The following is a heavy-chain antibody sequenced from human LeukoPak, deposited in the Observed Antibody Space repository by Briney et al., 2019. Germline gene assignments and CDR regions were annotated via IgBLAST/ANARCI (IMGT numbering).Heavy chain of an antibody. CDR1: GFTVSSNY. D-gene: IGHD3-3*01. V-gene: IGHV3-66*01. CDR2: IYSGGST. Sequence: GGSLRLSCAASGFTVSSNYMSWVRQAPGKGLEWVSVIYSGGSTYYADSVKGRFTISRDNSKNTLYLQMNSLRAEDTAVYYCAKDLGYDFWSGQGPIDYWGQGTLVTVSS. CDR3: AKDLGYDFWSGQGPIDY. J-gene: IGHJ4*02.